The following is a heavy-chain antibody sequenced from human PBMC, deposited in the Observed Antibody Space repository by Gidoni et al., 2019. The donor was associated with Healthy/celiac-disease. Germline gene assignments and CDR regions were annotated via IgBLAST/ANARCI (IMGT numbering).Heavy chain of an antibody. CDR1: GGTFRSYA. D-gene: IGHD3-22*01. V-gene: IGHV1-69*06. CDR3: ARPHYYDSSGYEPDYYYGMDV. CDR2: IIPIFGSA. Sequence: QVQLVQSGAEAKKPGSSVKVSCKASGGTFRSYAISWVRQAPGQGLEWMGGIIPIFGSANYAQKFQGRVTITADKSTSTAYLELSSLRSEDTAVYYCARPHYYDSSGYEPDYYYGMDVWGQGTTVTVSS. J-gene: IGHJ6*02.